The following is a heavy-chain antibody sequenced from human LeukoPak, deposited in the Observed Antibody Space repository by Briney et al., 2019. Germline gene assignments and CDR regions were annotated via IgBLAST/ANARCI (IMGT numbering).Heavy chain of an antibody. CDR3: AKDRDGDLFDY. J-gene: IGHJ4*02. V-gene: IGHV3-30*18. D-gene: IGHD7-27*01. CDR1: GFTFSSYG. CDR2: ISYDGSNK. Sequence: GGSLRLSCAASGFTFSSYGMHWVRQAPGKGLGWVAVISYDGSNKYYADSVKGRFTISRDNSKNTLYLQMNSLRAEDTAVYCCAKDRDGDLFDYWGQGTLVTVP.